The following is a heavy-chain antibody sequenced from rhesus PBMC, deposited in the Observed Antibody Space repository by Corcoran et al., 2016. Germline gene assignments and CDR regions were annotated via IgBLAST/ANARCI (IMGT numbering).Heavy chain of an antibody. Sequence: QVTLKESGPALVKPTQTLTLTCTFSGFSLSTSGMGVGWIRQPQGKALEWLASIYWDDDKYYSTSLKSRLTISKDTSKNQVVLTMTNMDPVDTATYYCARSKYYNIWTGYREFDYWGQGVLVTVSS. CDR3: ARSKYYNIWTGYREFDY. V-gene: IGHV2S1*01. CDR2: IYWDDDK. J-gene: IGHJ4*01. CDR1: GFSLSTSGMG. D-gene: IGHD3-3*01.